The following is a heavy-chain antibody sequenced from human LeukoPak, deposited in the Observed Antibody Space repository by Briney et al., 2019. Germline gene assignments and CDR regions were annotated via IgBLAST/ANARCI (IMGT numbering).Heavy chain of an antibody. J-gene: IGHJ3*02. Sequence: GGSLRLSCAASGFTFSRYAMHWVRQAPGKGLEWVAVAPHDGSDEDYADSVKGRFTISRDNSKNTLNLQMNSLGPEETALYYCATGALYAFDIWGQGTMVSVSS. V-gene: IGHV3-30*04. CDR2: APHDGSDE. CDR3: ATGALYAFDI. CDR1: GFTFSRYA.